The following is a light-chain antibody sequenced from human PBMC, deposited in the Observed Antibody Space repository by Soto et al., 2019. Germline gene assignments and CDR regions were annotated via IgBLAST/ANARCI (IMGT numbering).Light chain of an antibody. J-gene: IGKJ5*01. V-gene: IGKV3-20*01. CDR1: QSVTGSY. CDR2: GAT. Sequence: ESVLTQSPATLSVSLGERVTLSCRASQSVTGSYLAWYQQKPGRTPRLLIYGATNRIIGIPDRFSGSVSGTDFTLTISRLEPEDFAVYYCQLYGVSSPRITFGQGTRLEIK. CDR3: QLYGVSSPRIT.